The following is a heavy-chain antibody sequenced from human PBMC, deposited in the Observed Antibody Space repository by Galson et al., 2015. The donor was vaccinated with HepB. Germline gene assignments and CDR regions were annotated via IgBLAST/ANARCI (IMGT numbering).Heavy chain of an antibody. CDR3: ARDREGAMLSV. J-gene: IGHJ4*02. CDR2: MSGSAGNT. Sequence: SLRLSCAGSGFTFSSYGTSWVGHRPGKGLEWVSTMSGSAGNTYYADSVKGRFTVSNENSQSTMYLQMNSLRAEDTAVYYCARDREGAMLSVGGQGTLVTVSS. CDR1: GFTFSSYG. D-gene: IGHD2-2*01. V-gene: IGHV3-23*01.